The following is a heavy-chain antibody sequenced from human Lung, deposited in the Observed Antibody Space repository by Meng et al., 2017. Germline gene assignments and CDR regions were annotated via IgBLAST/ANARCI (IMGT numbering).Heavy chain of an antibody. V-gene: IGHV4-34*01. Sequence: HLPHSGAGLSKPSETLSLPCVVSGGSISESYWSWIRQPPGKGLEWIGEINHSGSTNYNPSLGSRATISVDTSEHNLSLKLSSVTAAASAVYYCARGPTRMAHDFDYWGQGALVTVSS. CDR2: INHSGST. CDR3: ARGPTRMAHDFDY. J-gene: IGHJ4*02. D-gene: IGHD5-24*01. CDR1: GGSISESY.